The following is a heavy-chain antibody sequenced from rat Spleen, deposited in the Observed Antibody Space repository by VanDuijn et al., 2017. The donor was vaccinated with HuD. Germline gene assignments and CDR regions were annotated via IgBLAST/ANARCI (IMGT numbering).Heavy chain of an antibody. V-gene: IGHV5-29*01. CDR1: GFTFSDYY. Sequence: EVQLVESDGGLVQPGRSLKLSCAASGFTFSDYYMAWVRQAPTKGLEWVASISSDGSSTYYRDSVKGRFTISRDNAKRTLFLQMDSLRSEDTATYYCARAGYLRDWYFDFLGPGTMVTVSS. CDR2: ISSDGSST. D-gene: IGHD2-2*01. CDR3: ARAGYLRDWYFDF. J-gene: IGHJ1*01.